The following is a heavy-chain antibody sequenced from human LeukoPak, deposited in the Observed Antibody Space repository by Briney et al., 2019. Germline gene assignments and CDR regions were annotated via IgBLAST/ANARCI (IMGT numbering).Heavy chain of an antibody. CDR2: IYPVDFET. Sequence: GESLKISGKGSGYSFTSYWIGGVGQMPGKGLEWIGIIYPVDFETRYSPSFQGEVTISADKSLSTGYLQWSSLKAPDTAMYYCARHRDYMDVWGKGTTVTVSS. V-gene: IGHV5-51*01. CDR3: ARHRDYMDV. CDR1: GYSFTSYW. J-gene: IGHJ6*03.